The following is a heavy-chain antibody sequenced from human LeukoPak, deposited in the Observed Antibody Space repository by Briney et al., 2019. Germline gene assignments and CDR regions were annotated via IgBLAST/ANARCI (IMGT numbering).Heavy chain of an antibody. Sequence: SETLSLTCAVSGGSISSYYWSWIRQPPGKGLEWIGYIYYSGSTNYNPSLKSRVTISVDTSKNQFSLKLSSVTAADTAVYYCARDENGYVWGSFRAWGQGTLVTVSS. CDR2: IYYSGST. D-gene: IGHD3-16*02. J-gene: IGHJ5*02. V-gene: IGHV4-59*01. CDR3: ARDENGYVWGSFRA. CDR1: GGSISSYY.